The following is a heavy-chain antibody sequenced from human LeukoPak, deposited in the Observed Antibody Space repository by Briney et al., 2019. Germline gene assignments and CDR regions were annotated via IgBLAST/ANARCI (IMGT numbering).Heavy chain of an antibody. CDR1: GGSISSGDYY. J-gene: IGHJ4*02. V-gene: IGHV4-30-4*01. CDR3: ATAKIHGGNSVAADFDY. Sequence: PSETLSLTCTVSGGSISSGDYYWSWIRQPPGKGLEWSGYIYYSGSTYYNPSLKSRVTISVDTSKNQFSLKLSSVTAADTAVYYCATAKIHGGNSVAADFDYWGQGTLVTVSS. D-gene: IGHD4-23*01. CDR2: IYYSGST.